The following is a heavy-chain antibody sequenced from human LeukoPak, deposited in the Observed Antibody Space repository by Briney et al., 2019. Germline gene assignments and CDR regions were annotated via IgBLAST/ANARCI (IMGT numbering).Heavy chain of an antibody. V-gene: IGHV4-59*01. CDR1: GGSINSYY. Sequence: SETLSLTCTVSGGSINSYYWSWIRQPPGKGLEWIGYVYYTGSTNYSPSLKSRVTISVDTSKNQLSLKLTSVTAADTAVYYCAREDSSSRIDYWGQGSLVTVSS. CDR3: AREDSSSRIDY. CDR2: VYYTGST. D-gene: IGHD6-13*01. J-gene: IGHJ4*02.